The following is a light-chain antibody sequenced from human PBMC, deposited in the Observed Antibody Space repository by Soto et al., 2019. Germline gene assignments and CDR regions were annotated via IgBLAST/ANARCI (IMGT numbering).Light chain of an antibody. Sequence: EIVLTQSPATLSLSPGERATLSCGASQSVSSSNLAWYQQKPGLAPRLVIYDTSSRAADIPGRFSGSGSGTDFTLTISRLEPEDFAVYYCQRYGSSPYTFGQGTKVEIK. CDR2: DTS. CDR1: QSVSSSN. V-gene: IGKV3D-20*01. J-gene: IGKJ2*01. CDR3: QRYGSSPYT.